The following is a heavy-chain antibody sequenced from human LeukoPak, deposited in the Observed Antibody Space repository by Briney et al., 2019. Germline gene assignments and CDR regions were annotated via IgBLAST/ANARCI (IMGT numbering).Heavy chain of an antibody. V-gene: IGHV3-7*01. CDR3: ARSRRLYWYFDL. D-gene: IGHD4-17*01. CDR1: GFTFSSQW. J-gene: IGHJ2*01. CDR2: VNQGGTQD. Sequence: GGSLRLSCAASGFTFSSQWMSWVRQAPGQGLEWVAIVNQGGTQDYYVDSVKGRFTISRDNAKSTLYLQMNSLRAEDTAVYYCARSRRLYWYFDLWGRGTLVTVSS.